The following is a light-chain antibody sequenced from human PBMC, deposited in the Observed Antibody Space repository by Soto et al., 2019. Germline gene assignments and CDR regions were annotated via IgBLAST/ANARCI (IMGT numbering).Light chain of an antibody. V-gene: IGKV3-15*01. CDR1: QSVSSN. J-gene: IGKJ1*01. Sequence: EIVMTQSPATLSVSPGERATFSCRASQSVSSNLAWYQHKPGQAPRLLISGASTRATGVPVRFSGSGSGTEFALTISGLQSEDFTVYFRQQYNTRPQTFGQGTRWIS. CDR3: QQYNTRPQT. CDR2: GAS.